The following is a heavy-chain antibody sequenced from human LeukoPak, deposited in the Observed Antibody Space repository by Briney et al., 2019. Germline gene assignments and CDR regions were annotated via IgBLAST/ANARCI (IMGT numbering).Heavy chain of an antibody. J-gene: IGHJ4*02. Sequence: GGSLRLSCAASGFTFSRLAMTWVRQAPGKGLEWVSTISASGPYYADAVRGRFTISRDNSRNTLSLQMDSLRAEDTAVYYCAKETVGYSYGLYWGQGTLVTVSS. CDR2: ISASGP. V-gene: IGHV3-23*01. CDR3: AKETVGYSYGLY. CDR1: GFTFSRLA. D-gene: IGHD5-18*01.